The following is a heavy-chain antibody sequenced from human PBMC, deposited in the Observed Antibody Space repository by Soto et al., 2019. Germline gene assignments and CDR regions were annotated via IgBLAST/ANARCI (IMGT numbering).Heavy chain of an antibody. CDR3: AHRRSYGSGSYFDY. CDR1: GFSLSTSGVG. V-gene: IGHV2-5*02. D-gene: IGHD3-10*01. Sequence: QITLKESGPTLVKPTHTLTLTCTFSGFSLSTSGVGVGWIRQPPGKALEWLALIYWDDDKRYSPSLKSRLTITKDTSKNQVVLTMTNMDPVDTATYYCAHRRSYGSGSYFDYWGQGTLVTVSS. CDR2: IYWDDDK. J-gene: IGHJ4*02.